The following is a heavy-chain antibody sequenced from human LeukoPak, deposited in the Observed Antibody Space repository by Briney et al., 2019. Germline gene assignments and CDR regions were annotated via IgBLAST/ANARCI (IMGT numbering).Heavy chain of an antibody. J-gene: IGHJ6*02. D-gene: IGHD2-15*01. CDR1: GGTFSSYA. Sequence: SVTVSCKASGGTFSSYAISWVRQAPGQGLEWMGRIIPILGIANYAQKFQGRVTITADKSTSTAYMELSSLRSEDTAVYYCADVASGYYGMDVWGQGTTVTVSS. CDR3: ADVASGYYGMDV. CDR2: IIPILGIA. V-gene: IGHV1-69*04.